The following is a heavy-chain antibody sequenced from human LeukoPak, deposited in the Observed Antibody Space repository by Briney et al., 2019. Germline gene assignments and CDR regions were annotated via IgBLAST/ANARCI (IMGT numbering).Heavy chain of an antibody. CDR1: GGSISSING. CDR2: IYHSRST. J-gene: IGHJ6*04. D-gene: IGHD2-15*01. V-gene: IGHV4-4*02. CDR3: ARDGPGCSGGSCLYYYYYYGMDV. Sequence: SGTLSLTCAVSGGSISSINGWSGVRQPPGKGLEWIGEIYHSRSTNYNPSLKRRVTIQVAKSKNQFHMKLSSVPAADTAVYYCARDGPGCSGGSCLYYYYYYGMDVWGKGTTVTVSS.